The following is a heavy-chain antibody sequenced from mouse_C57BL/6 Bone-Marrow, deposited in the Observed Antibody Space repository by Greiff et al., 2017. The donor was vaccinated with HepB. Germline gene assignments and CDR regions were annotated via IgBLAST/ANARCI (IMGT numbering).Heavy chain of an antibody. CDR1: GFTFSNYW. D-gene: IGHD2-4*01. V-gene: IGHV6-3*01. J-gene: IGHJ3*01. Sequence: EVQLVESGGGLVQPGGSMKLSCVASGFTFSNYWMNWVRQSPEKGLEWVAQIRLKSDNYATHYAESVKGRFTISRDDSKSSVYLQMNNLRAEDTGIYYCTDTYDYLFAYWGQGTLVTVSA. CDR2: IRLKSDNYAT. CDR3: TDTYDYLFAY.